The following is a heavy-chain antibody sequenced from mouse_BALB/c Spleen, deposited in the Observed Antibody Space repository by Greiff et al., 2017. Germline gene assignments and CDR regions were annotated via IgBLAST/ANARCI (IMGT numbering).Heavy chain of an antibody. CDR1: GFSFTSYG. J-gene: IGHJ2*01. CDR3: AITGSDFDD. D-gene: IGHD1-1*01. V-gene: IGHV2-5-1*01. CDR2: IWRGGST. Sequence: QVQLKQSGPSLVQPSQCLSITCTASGFSFTSYGVHWVRQSPGKGLEWLGVIWRGGSTDYNEAFMPRLSITKDNSKNHVFFKMNSLQADDTAIYYCAITGSDFDDWGQGTTLTVSS.